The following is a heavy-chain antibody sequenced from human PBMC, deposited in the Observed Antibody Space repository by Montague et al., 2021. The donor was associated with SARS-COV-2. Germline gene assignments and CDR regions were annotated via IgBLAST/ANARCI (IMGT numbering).Heavy chain of an antibody. CDR1: GDSVSSNIAT. CDR3: ARAYCGGDCYFYWYFDL. D-gene: IGHD2-21*02. J-gene: IGHJ2*01. V-gene: IGHV6-1*01. Sequence: CAISGDSVSSNIATWNWIRQPPSRGLEWLGRTYYRSKWYNDYAVSVKSRVIINPDTSNNRISLQLNSVTPEDTAVYYRARAYCGGDCYFYWYFDLWGRGTLVTVSS. CDR2: TYYRSKWYN.